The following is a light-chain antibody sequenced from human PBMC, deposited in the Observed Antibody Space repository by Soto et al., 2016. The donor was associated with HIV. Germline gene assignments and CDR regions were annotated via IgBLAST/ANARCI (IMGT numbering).Light chain of an antibody. CDR3: QQYHSYSRT. Sequence: DIQMTQSPSTLSASVGDRVTITCRASQSISTWLAWYQQKPGKAPKLLIYKASSLEFGVPSRFSGSGSGTEFTLTISSLQPDDFATYYCQQYHSYSRTFGQGTKVEIK. CDR2: KAS. V-gene: IGKV1-5*03. J-gene: IGKJ1*01. CDR1: QSISTW.